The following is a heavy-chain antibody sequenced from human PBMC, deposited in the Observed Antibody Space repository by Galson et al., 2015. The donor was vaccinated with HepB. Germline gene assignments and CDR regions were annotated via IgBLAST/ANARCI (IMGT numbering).Heavy chain of an antibody. D-gene: IGHD2-15*01. CDR2: ISASGGRT. CDR3: GKDGGDCSDGECYYFDC. J-gene: IGHJ4*02. CDR1: GFTFINYA. Sequence: SLRLSCAASGFTFINYAMSWVRQAPGRGLEWVSGISASGGRTYYADSVKGRFTISRDNSKNKLYLEMNSLRVEDTAEYYCGKDGGDCSDGECYYFDCWGQGTLVTVSS. V-gene: IGHV3-23*01.